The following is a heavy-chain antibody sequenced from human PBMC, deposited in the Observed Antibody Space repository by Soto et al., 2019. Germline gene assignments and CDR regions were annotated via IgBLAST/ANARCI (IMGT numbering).Heavy chain of an antibody. V-gene: IGHV3-53*01. D-gene: IGHD5-18*01. CDR1: GFTVSSNY. CDR2: IYSGGST. CDR3: AVAGYSYGSRNYYYYGMDV. Sequence: EVQLVESGGGLIQPGGSLRLSCAASGFTVSSNYMSWVRQAPGKGLEWVSVIYSGGSTYYADSVKDRFTISRDNSKNTLYLQMNSLRAEDTAVYYCAVAGYSYGSRNYYYYGMDVWGQGTTVTVSS. J-gene: IGHJ6*02.